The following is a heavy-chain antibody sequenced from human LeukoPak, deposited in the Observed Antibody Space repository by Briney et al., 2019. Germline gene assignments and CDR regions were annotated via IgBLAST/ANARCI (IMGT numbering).Heavy chain of an antibody. CDR2: ISGSGGST. CDR3: AKVGNYDSSGSYYFDY. CDR1: GGSISSYY. D-gene: IGHD3-22*01. Sequence: ETLSLTCTVSGGSISSYYWSWIRQPPGKGLEWVSAISGSGGSTYYADSVKGRFTISRDNSKNTLYLQMNSLRAEDTAVHYCAKVGNYDSSGSYYFDYWGQGTLVTVSS. V-gene: IGHV3-23*01. J-gene: IGHJ4*02.